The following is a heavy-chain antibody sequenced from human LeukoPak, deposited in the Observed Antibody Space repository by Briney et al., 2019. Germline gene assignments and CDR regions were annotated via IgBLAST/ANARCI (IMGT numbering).Heavy chain of an antibody. Sequence: PGGSLRLSCAASGFTFSSYDMHWVRQATGKGLEWASAIGTADDTYYPGSVKGRFTISRENAKNSLYLQMNSLRAEDTAVYYCARSPSYYDSSGPPDYWGQGTLVTVSS. CDR1: GFTFSSYD. V-gene: IGHV3-13*01. CDR3: ARSPSYYDSSGPPDY. J-gene: IGHJ4*02. CDR2: IGTADDT. D-gene: IGHD3-22*01.